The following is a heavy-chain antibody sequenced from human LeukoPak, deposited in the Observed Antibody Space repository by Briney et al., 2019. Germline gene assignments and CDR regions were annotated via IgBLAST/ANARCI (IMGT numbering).Heavy chain of an antibody. V-gene: IGHV1-24*01. Sequence: GVSVKVSCKVSGYTLTELSMHWVRQAPGKGLEWMGGFDPEDGETIYAQKLQGRVTMTTDTSTSTAYMELRSLRSDDTAVYYCARLKYCSSTSCPLGDWGQGTLVTVSS. CDR3: ARLKYCSSTSCPLGD. CDR2: FDPEDGET. D-gene: IGHD2-2*01. J-gene: IGHJ4*02. CDR1: GYTLTELS.